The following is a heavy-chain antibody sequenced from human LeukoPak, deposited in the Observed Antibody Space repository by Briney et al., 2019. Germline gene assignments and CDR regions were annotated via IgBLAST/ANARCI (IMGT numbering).Heavy chain of an antibody. D-gene: IGHD4-11*01. CDR3: ARERSNPPPLYYGMDV. V-gene: IGHV1-46*01. CDR2: INPSGGST. J-gene: IGHJ6*02. CDR1: GYTFTSYY. Sequence: ASVKVSCKASGYTFTSYYMHRVRQAPGQGLEWMGIINPSGGSTSYAQKFQGRVTMTRDTSTSTVYMELSSLRSEDTAVYYCARERSNPPPLYYGMDVWGQGTTVTVSS.